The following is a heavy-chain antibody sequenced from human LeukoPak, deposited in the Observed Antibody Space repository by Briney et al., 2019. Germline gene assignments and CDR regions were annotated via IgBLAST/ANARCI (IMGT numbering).Heavy chain of an antibody. V-gene: IGHV1-18*01. Sequence: ASVKVSCKASGGTFSRNAISWVRQAPGQGLEWMGWINAYNGNTNYAQKLQGKVTMTTDTSTSTAYMELRSLRSDDTAVFYCARLVLGSGSRGFDYWGQGTLVTVSS. CDR1: GGTFSRNA. D-gene: IGHD3-10*01. J-gene: IGHJ4*02. CDR3: ARLVLGSGSRGFDY. CDR2: INAYNGNT.